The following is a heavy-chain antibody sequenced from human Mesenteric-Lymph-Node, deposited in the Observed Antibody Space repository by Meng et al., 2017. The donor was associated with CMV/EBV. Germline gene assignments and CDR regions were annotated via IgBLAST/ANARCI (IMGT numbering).Heavy chain of an antibody. CDR1: GFTVTSNY. V-gene: IGHV3-53*01. J-gene: IGHJ6*02. Sequence: GESLKISCAASGFTVTSNYMNWVRQAPGKGLEWVSIIYSGGSTNYADSVKGRFTISRDNSKNTLYLQMNSLRVEDTAVYYCAREPGSSSSAAYYYYGMDVWGQGTTVTVSS. CDR2: IYSGGST. CDR3: AREPGSSSSAAYYYYGMDV. D-gene: IGHD6-6*01.